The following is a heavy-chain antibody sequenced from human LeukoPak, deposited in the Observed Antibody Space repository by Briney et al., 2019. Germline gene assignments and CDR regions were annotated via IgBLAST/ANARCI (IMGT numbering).Heavy chain of an antibody. V-gene: IGHV7-4-1*02. CDR2: INTNTGNP. Sequence: ASVKVSCKASGYTFTSYAMNWVRQAPGQGLEWMGWINTNTGNPTYAQGFTGRFVFSLDTSVSTAYLQISSLKAEDTAVYYCARDVSSSWYSCSYYYYYMDVWGKGTTVTVSS. J-gene: IGHJ6*03. CDR3: ARDVSSSWYSCSYYYYYMDV. CDR1: GYTFTSYA. D-gene: IGHD6-13*01.